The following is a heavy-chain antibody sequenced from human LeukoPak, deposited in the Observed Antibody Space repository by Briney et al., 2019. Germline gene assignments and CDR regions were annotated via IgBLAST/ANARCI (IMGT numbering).Heavy chain of an antibody. J-gene: IGHJ6*03. Sequence: GGSLRLSCAASGFTFSSYWMSWVRQAPGKGLEWVANIKQDGSEKYYADSVKGRFTISRDNAKNSLYLQMNSLRAEDTAVYYCARDTKEQWLETRRYYYYYYMDVWGKGTTVTVSS. V-gene: IGHV3-7*01. CDR3: ARDTKEQWLETRRYYYYYYMDV. CDR2: IKQDGSEK. D-gene: IGHD6-19*01. CDR1: GFTFSSYW.